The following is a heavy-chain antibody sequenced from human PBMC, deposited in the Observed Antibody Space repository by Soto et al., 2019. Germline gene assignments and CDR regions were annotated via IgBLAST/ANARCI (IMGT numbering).Heavy chain of an antibody. CDR3: AREGNYDFWSGFVIDY. Sequence: PSETLSLTCTVSGGSISSYYWSWIRQPPGKGLEWIGYIYYSGSTNYNPSLKSRVTISVDTSKNQFSLKLSSVTAADTAVYYCAREGNYDFWSGFVIDYWGQGTLVTVSS. V-gene: IGHV4-59*01. J-gene: IGHJ4*02. D-gene: IGHD3-3*01. CDR1: GGSISSYY. CDR2: IYYSGST.